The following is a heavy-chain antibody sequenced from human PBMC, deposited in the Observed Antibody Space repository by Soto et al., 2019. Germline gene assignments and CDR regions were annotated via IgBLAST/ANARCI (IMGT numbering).Heavy chain of an antibody. V-gene: IGHV3-7*01. CDR1: GFTFSRNW. CDR2: IKQDGSEK. CDR3: ARDGVGCAA. J-gene: IGHJ5*02. Sequence: EVQLVESGGGLVQPGGSLTLSCAASGFTFSRNWMSWVRQAPGKGLEWVANIKQDGSEKYYADAVKGRFTLSRDNVEKSMYLRMKSRSAEDTGVYLCARDGVGCAAWGQGSLVTVSA. D-gene: IGHD3-3*01.